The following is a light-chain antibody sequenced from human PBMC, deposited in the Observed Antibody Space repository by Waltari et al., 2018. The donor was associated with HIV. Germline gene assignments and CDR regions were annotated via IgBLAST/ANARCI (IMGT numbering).Light chain of an antibody. Sequence: QSALTQPASVSGPPGQSITISCTGTSTDIGGYNYVYWYQPYPGKAPSLISYAVTSRPSGISNRFSGSKSGNTASLTISGLQTEDEAEYYCFSYRSSSSFAVFGTGTKVSVL. CDR1: STDIGGYNY. V-gene: IGLV2-14*01. CDR2: AVT. J-gene: IGLJ1*01. CDR3: FSYRSSSSFAV.